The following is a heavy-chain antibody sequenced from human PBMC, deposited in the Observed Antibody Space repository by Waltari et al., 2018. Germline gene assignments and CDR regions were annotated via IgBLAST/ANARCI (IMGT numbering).Heavy chain of an antibody. D-gene: IGHD6-13*01. V-gene: IGHV1-69-2*01. Sequence: EYMGLVDPEDGETIYAEKFQGRVTITADTSTDTAYMELSSLRSEDTAVYYCATDPGGQQLVPSDYWGQGTLVTVSS. CDR3: ATDPGGQQLVPSDY. CDR2: VDPEDGET. J-gene: IGHJ4*02.